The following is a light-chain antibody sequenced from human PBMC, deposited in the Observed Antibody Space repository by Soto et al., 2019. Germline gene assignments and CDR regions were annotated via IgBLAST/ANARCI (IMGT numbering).Light chain of an antibody. CDR1: QSVRSY. V-gene: IGKV3-11*01. CDR2: DAS. Sequence: EIVLTQSPATLSLSPGERATLSCRASQSVRSYLAWYQQKTGQAPRLLIYDASNRATGIPARFSGSGSGTDFNLPISSLETEDFAVYYCQHRSNWPLTFVGGTKVESK. J-gene: IGKJ4*01. CDR3: QHRSNWPLT.